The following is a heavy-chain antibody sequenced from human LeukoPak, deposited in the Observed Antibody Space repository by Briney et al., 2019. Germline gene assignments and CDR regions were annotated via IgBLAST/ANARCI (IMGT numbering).Heavy chain of an antibody. CDR1: GGSFSGYY. Sequence: PSETLSLTCAVYGGSFSGYYWSWIRQPPGKGLEWIGEINHSGSTNYNPSLKSLVTISVDTAKNQFSLKLSSVTAADTAVYYGARADYDFWSGYFYWGQGTLVTVSS. D-gene: IGHD3-3*01. V-gene: IGHV4-34*01. CDR3: ARADYDFWSGYFY. J-gene: IGHJ4*02. CDR2: INHSGST.